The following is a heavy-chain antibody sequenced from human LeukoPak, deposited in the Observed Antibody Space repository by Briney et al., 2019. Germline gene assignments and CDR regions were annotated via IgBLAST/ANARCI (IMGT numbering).Heavy chain of an antibody. D-gene: IGHD1-26*01. CDR1: GGSISSGGYY. CDR3: ARAYSGSYSGYFDY. V-gene: IGHV4-31*03. J-gene: IGHJ4*02. Sequence: SETPSLTCTVSGGSISSGGYYWSWIRQHPGKGLEWIGYIYYSGSTYYNPSLKSRVTISVDTSKNQFSLKLSSVTAADTAVYYCARAYSGSYSGYFDYWGQGTLVTVSS. CDR2: IYYSGST.